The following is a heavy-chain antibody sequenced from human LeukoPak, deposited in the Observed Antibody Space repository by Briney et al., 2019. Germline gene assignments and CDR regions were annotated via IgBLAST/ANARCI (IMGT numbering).Heavy chain of an antibody. D-gene: IGHD3-10*01. V-gene: IGHV3-23*01. CDR2: ITGSGAFT. Sequence: GGSLRLSCAASGFTFIKYSMTWVRQAPGKGLEWVSAITGSGAFTDYADSVKGRFTISRDNSKNTLYLQMNSLRAEDTAVYYCAKPVRGVIITSYFDYWGQGTLVTVSS. CDR1: GFTFIKYS. CDR3: AKPVRGVIITSYFDY. J-gene: IGHJ4*02.